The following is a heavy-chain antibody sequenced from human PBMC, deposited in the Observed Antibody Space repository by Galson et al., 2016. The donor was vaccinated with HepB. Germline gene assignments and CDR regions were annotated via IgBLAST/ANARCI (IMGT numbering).Heavy chain of an antibody. CDR3: AKSGKDNGDPNDAFDI. CDR2: ICRSGGDK. D-gene: IGHD4-17*01. J-gene: IGHJ3*02. CDR1: GFTFSSFA. Sequence: SLRLSCAASGFTFSSFAMSWVRQAPGKGLEWVATICRSGGDKYYADSVKGRFAISRDNSKNIVYLQMKNLRAEDTAIYSCAKSGKDNGDPNDAFDIWGQGTLITVSS. V-gene: IGHV3-23*01.